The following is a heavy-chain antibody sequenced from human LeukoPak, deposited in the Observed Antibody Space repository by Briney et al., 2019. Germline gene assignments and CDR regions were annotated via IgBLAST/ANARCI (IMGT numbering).Heavy chain of an antibody. D-gene: IGHD3-10*01. CDR2: TYYRSKWYN. CDR3: ARVRVQFLAGVGYYYGMDV. Sequence: SQTLSLTCAISGDSFSSNSAAWNWIRQSPSRGLEWLGRTYYRSKWYNDYAVSVKSRITINPDTSKNQFSLQLNSVTPEDTAVYYCARVRVQFLAGVGYYYGMDVWGQGTTVTVSS. J-gene: IGHJ6*02. V-gene: IGHV6-1*01. CDR1: GDSFSSNSAA.